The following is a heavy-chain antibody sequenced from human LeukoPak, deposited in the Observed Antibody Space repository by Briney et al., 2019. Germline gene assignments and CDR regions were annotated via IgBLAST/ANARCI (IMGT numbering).Heavy chain of an antibody. J-gene: IGHJ1*01. CDR3: ASPRDYYDSSGLEYFQH. Sequence: QPGRSLRLSCAASGFTFSSYAMHWVRQAPGKGLEWVAVISYDGSNKYYADSVKGRFTISRDNSKNTLYLQMNSLRAEDTAVYYCASPRDYYDSSGLEYFQHWGQGTLVTVSS. CDR2: ISYDGSNK. D-gene: IGHD3-22*01. CDR1: GFTFSSYA. V-gene: IGHV3-30-3*01.